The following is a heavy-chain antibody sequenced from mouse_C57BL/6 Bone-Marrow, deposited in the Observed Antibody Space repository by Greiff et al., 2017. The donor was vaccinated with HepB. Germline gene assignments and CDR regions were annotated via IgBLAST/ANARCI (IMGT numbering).Heavy chain of an antibody. D-gene: IGHD2-2*01. V-gene: IGHV1-50*01. CDR3: AREGYGYDVNFDY. J-gene: IGHJ2*01. CDR1: GYTFTSYW. CDR2: IDPSDSYT. Sequence: QVQLKQPGAELVKPGASVKLSCKASGYTFTSYWMQWVKQRPGQGLEWIGEIDPSDSYTNYNQKFKGKATLTVDTSSSTAYMQLSSLTSEDSAGYYCAREGYGYDVNFDYWGQGTTLTVSS.